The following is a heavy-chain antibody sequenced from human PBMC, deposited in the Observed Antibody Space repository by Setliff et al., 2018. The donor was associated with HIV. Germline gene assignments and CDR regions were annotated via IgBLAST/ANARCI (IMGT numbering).Heavy chain of an antibody. CDR1: GFTFSNHV. V-gene: IGHV3-30*01. J-gene: IGHJ4*02. Sequence: GGSLRLSCAASGFTFSNHVMNWVRQAPGKGLEWVAVMSYDGNNKYYADSVKGRFTISRDNSKNTLYLQMNSLRAEDTAVYYCARERLRFLEWLPLDYWGQGTLVTVSS. CDR3: ARERLRFLEWLPLDY. D-gene: IGHD3-3*01. CDR2: MSYDGNNK.